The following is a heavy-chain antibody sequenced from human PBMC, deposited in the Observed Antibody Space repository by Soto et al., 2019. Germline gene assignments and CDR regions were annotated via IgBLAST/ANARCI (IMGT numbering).Heavy chain of an antibody. CDR3: ARDKITGLFDY. J-gene: IGHJ4*02. V-gene: IGHV4-39*02. CDR1: GGSIRSSSYY. D-gene: IGHD2-8*02. Sequence: TSETLSLTCTVSGGSIRSSSYYWGWIRQPPGKGLEWIGSIYYSGSTYYNPSLKSRVTISVDTSKNQFSLKLTSVTAADTAVYYCARDKITGLFDYWGQGTLVTVSS. CDR2: IYYSGST.